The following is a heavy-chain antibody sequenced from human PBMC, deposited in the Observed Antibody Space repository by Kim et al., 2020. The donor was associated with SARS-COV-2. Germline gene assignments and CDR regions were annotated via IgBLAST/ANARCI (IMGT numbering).Heavy chain of an antibody. J-gene: IGHJ4*02. CDR1: GGSISSSNW. CDR3: ARVGKGMATINGRVG. Sequence: SETLSLTCAVSGGSISSSNWWSWVRQPPGKGLEWIGEIYHSGSTNYNPSLKSRVTISVDKSKNQFSLKLSSVTAADTAVYYCARVGKGMATINGRVGWGQGTLVTVSS. V-gene: IGHV4-4*02. CDR2: IYHSGST. D-gene: IGHD5-12*01.